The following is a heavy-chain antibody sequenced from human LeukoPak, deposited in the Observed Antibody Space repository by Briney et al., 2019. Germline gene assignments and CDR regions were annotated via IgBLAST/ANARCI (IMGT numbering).Heavy chain of an antibody. D-gene: IGHD1-26*01. Sequence: GAPVKVSCKASGYIFTYHYIHLVRQAPGQGLEWMGIINPNNGNTDYAQKFQGRVTMTRDTSTSTVYMDLSSLGSEDTAVYYCAGESDSGKDFDFWGQGTLVSVSS. CDR2: INPNNGNT. J-gene: IGHJ4*02. V-gene: IGHV1-46*01. CDR1: GYIFTYHY. CDR3: AGESDSGKDFDF.